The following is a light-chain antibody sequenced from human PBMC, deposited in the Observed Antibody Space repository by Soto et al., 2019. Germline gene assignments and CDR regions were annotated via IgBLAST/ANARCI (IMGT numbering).Light chain of an antibody. Sequence: EIVLTQSPGTLSLSPGERATLSCRASQSVSSSYLAWYQQKPGQPPRLLIYGASTRATGIPARFSGSGSGTEFTLTISSLQSEDFAVYYCQQYNAWPSITFGQGTRLEIK. V-gene: IGKV3-15*01. CDR1: QSVSSSY. J-gene: IGKJ5*01. CDR2: GAS. CDR3: QQYNAWPSIT.